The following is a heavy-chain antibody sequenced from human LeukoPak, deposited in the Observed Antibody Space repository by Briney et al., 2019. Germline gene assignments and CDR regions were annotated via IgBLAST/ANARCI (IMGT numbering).Heavy chain of an antibody. CDR2: IYYSGST. J-gene: IGHJ4*02. CDR1: GGSLSSISYY. V-gene: IGHV4-39*07. CDR3: ARDWGMSHFDY. Sequence: PSQTLSLTCTVSGGSLSSISYYWGWIRQPPGKGLEWIGSIYYSGSTYYNPSLKSRVTISVDTSKNQFSLKRSSGTAADTAVYYCARDWGMSHFDYWGQGTLVTVSS. D-gene: IGHD3-16*01.